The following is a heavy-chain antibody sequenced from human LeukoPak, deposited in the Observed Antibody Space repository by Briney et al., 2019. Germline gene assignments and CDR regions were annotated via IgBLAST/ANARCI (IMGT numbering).Heavy chain of an antibody. Sequence: GRSLRLSCAASGFTFSSYGMHWVCQAPRKGLEWVAIIWSDGSEKFYADFVKGRFTISRDNAKKTLFLQMSSLIADDTAPYYFAIGVTNDAFDIWGQGTMVTVSS. D-gene: IGHD4-17*01. V-gene: IGHV3-33*08. CDR1: GFTFSSYG. J-gene: IGHJ3*02. CDR3: AIGVTNDAFDI. CDR2: IWSDGSEK.